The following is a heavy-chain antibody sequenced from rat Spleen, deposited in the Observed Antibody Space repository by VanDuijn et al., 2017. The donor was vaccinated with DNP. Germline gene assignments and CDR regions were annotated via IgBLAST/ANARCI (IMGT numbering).Heavy chain of an antibody. Sequence: EVQLVESGGGLVQPGRSLKLSCAASGFTFSNYDMAWVRQAPTKGLEWVASISTSGGSTYYRDSVKGRFTVSRDNAKSTLYLQMDSLESEDTATYYCARRYYDDSYFDYWGQGVVVTVSS. D-gene: IGHD1-12*02. V-gene: IGHV5-25*01. CDR1: GFTFSNYD. J-gene: IGHJ2*01. CDR3: ARRYYDDSYFDY. CDR2: ISTSGGST.